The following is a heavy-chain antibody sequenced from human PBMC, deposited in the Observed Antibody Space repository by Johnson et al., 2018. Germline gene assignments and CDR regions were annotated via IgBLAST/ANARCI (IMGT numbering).Heavy chain of an antibody. D-gene: IGHD3-9*01. Sequence: VQLVESGGGVVQXGRSLRLSCAASGFTFSSYGMHWVRQAPGKGLEWVAVISYDGSNKYYADSVKGRFTISRDNSKNTLYLKINSLRAEDTAVYYCAKVALRYFDWLHAAFDIWGQGTMVTVSS. CDR3: AKVALRYFDWLHAAFDI. CDR2: ISYDGSNK. J-gene: IGHJ3*02. V-gene: IGHV3-30*18. CDR1: GFTFSSYG.